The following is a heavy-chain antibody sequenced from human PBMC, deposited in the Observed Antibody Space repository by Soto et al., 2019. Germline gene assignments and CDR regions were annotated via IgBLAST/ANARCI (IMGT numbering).Heavy chain of an antibody. J-gene: IGHJ4*02. CDR1: GFSLSSYGIG. CDR3: AHAGDYDLLTFDH. Sequence: QITLKESGPTLVRPAQTLTLTCGFSGFSLSSYGIGVAWIRQPHGKALEWLAIIYWDDDKRYSPSLKDRLAISKDTSSNQVVLTITNRDPGDTATYFCAHAGDYDLLTFDHWGPGTLGTDSS. CDR2: IYWDDDK. D-gene: IGHD4-17*01. V-gene: IGHV2-5*02.